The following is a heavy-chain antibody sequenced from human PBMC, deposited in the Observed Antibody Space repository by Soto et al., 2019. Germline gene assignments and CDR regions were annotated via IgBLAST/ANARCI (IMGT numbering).Heavy chain of an antibody. J-gene: IGHJ4*02. CDR2: ISANGQGI. CDR3: AKDRNSPLDQFHY. D-gene: IGHD1-1*01. CDR1: GFTFSTYA. Sequence: PGGSLRLSCLASGFTFSTYALSWVRQAPGKGLEWVSAISANGQGIYYADSVRGRFTISRDNSKKTIFLHMDSLRAEDTAAYYCAKDRNSPLDQFHYWGQGTLVTVSS. V-gene: IGHV3-23*01.